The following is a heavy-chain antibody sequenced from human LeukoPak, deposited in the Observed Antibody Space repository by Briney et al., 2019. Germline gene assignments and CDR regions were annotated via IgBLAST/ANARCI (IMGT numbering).Heavy chain of an antibody. CDR2: ISYDGSNK. D-gene: IGHD6-6*01. CDR3: AASIETRGDY. V-gene: IGHV3-30-3*01. CDR1: GFTFSSYA. J-gene: IGHJ4*02. Sequence: GGSLRLSCAASGFTFSSYAMHWVRQAPGKGLEWVAVISYDGSNKYYADSVKGRFTISRGNSKNTLYLQMNSLRAEDTAVYYCAASIETRGDYWGQGTLVTVSS.